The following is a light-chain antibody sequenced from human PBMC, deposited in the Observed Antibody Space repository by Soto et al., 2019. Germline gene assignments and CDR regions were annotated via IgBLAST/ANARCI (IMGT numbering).Light chain of an antibody. CDR1: RGIRNG. CDR2: AVS. J-gene: IGKJ4*01. CDR3: LQDYSYSGLT. V-gene: IGKV1-6*01. Sequence: AIQMTQSPSSLSASVGDRVTITCRASRGIRNGVGWYQQKPGKAPNLLLYAVSSVKSGVPSTFSGSVYGTDFTLTINSLQPEDFATYYCLQDYSYSGLTFGVGTKVES.